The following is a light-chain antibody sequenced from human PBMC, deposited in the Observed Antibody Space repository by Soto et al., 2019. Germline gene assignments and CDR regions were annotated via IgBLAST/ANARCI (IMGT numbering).Light chain of an antibody. CDR3: GTWDRCLSAYV. CDR2: DNN. Sequence: SALTQPPSASAATRQKVTVCRPGSSSNIGNNYVAWYQQLPVTAPKLLIYDNNKRPSGIPHRFSGSKSGTSATLGITGLQTGDEADYYCGTWDRCLSAYVVGTWT. V-gene: IGLV1-51*01. CDR1: SSNIGNNY. J-gene: IGLJ1*01.